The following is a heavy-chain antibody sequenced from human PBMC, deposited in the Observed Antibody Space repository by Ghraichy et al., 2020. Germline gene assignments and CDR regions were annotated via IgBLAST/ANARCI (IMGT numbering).Heavy chain of an antibody. CDR2: LNSDGSNT. CDR3: ATLQLDGPDY. D-gene: IGHD1-7*01. CDR1: GLTFRSYW. Sequence: GGSLRLSCAASGLTFRSYWMHWVRQAPGKGLLWVSGLNSDGSNTYYADSVRGRFTIFRDNAKNTLYMQMNSLTAEDTAVYYCATLQLDGPDYWGQGTLVTVSS. J-gene: IGHJ4*02. V-gene: IGHV3-74*01.